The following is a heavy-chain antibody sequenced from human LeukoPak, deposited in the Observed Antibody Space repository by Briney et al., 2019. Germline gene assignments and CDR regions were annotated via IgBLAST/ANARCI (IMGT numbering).Heavy chain of an antibody. CDR2: LNPNSGDT. CDR3: ARDGVSKFDY. J-gene: IGHJ4*02. V-gene: IGHV1-2*02. D-gene: IGHD3-3*01. CDR1: GYTFTGYY. Sequence: ASVKVSCKASGYTFTGYYIHWVRQAPGRGLEWMGWLNPNSGDTKYAQKFQGRVTMTRDTSISTAYMELSSLRSEDTAVYYCARDGVSKFDYWGQGTLVTVSS.